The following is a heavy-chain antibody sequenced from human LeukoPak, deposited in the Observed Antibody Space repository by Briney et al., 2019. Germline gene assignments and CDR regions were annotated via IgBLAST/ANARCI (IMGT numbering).Heavy chain of an antibody. V-gene: IGHV1-24*01. CDR2: FDPEDGET. J-gene: IGHJ3*02. Sequence: ASVKVSCKVSGYTLTELSMHWVRQAPGKGLEWMGGFDPEDGETIYAQKFQGRVTMTEDTSTDIAYMELSSLRSEDTAVYYCATDGYSGYGGHAFDIWGQGTMVTVSS. CDR1: GYTLTELS. CDR3: ATDGYSGYGGHAFDI. D-gene: IGHD5-12*01.